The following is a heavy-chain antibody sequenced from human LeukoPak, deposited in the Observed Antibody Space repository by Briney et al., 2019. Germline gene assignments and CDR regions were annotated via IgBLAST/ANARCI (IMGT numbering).Heavy chain of an antibody. CDR3: ALRGVNRYNWNYGSVLRGFDP. V-gene: IGHV1-69*13. D-gene: IGHD1-7*01. Sequence: SVKVSCKASGDPFSSYAISWLRQPPGQRHEWMGGIIPIFGTANYAQKFQGRVTITADESTSTAYMELSSLRSEDTAVYYCALRGVNRYNWNYGSVLRGFDPWGQGTLVTVSS. CDR1: GDPFSSYA. CDR2: IIPIFGTA. J-gene: IGHJ5*02.